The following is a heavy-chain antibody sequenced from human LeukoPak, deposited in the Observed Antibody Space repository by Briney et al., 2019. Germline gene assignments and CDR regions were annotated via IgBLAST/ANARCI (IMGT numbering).Heavy chain of an antibody. J-gene: IGHJ4*02. V-gene: IGHV1-18*01. D-gene: IGHD6-13*01. CDR2: ISAYNGNT. CDR3: ARGRIAAGTVGVVSAF. CDR1: GYTLTSYG. Sequence: ASVKVSCKASGYTLTSYGISWVRQAPGQGLEWMGWISAYNGNTNYAQKLQGRVTMTTDTSTSTAYMELRSLRSDDTAVYYCARGRIAAGTVGVVSAFWGQGTLVTVSS.